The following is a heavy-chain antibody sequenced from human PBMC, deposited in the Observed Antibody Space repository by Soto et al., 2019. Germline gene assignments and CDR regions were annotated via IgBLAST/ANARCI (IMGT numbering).Heavy chain of an antibody. V-gene: IGHV1-69*13. CDR2: IIPIFGTA. CDR1: GGTFSSYA. J-gene: IGHJ6*02. Sequence: ASVKVSCKASGGTFSSYAISWVRQAPGQGLEWMGGIIPIFGTANYAQKFQGRVTITADESTSTAYMELSSLRSEDTAVYYCARPRVHNHSKNVPSMDAWGQGTKVTV. CDR3: ARPRVHNHSKNVPSMDA. D-gene: IGHD1-20*01.